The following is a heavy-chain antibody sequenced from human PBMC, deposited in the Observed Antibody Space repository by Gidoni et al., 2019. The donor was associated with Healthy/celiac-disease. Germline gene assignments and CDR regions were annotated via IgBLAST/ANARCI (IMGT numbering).Heavy chain of an antibody. J-gene: IGHJ6*02. CDR3: TTPTTVTTGYYYYYYGMDV. Sequence: EVQLVESGGGLVKPGGSLRLSCAASGFIFSNAWMSWVRQAPGKGLEWVGRIKSKTDGGTTDYAAPVKGRFTISRDDSKNTLYLQMNSLKTEDTAVYYCTTPTTVTTGYYYYYYGMDVWGQGTTVTVSS. CDR2: IKSKTDGGTT. CDR1: GFIFSNAW. V-gene: IGHV3-15*01. D-gene: IGHD4-17*01.